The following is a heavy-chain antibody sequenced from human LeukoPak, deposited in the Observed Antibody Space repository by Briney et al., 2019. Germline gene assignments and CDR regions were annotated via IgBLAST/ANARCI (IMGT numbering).Heavy chain of an antibody. CDR3: AKDRWYSSSWYYFDY. J-gene: IGHJ4*02. CDR1: GFTFSSYG. D-gene: IGHD6-6*01. Sequence: GGSLRLSCAASGFTFSSYGMHWVRQAPGKGLEWVAFIRYDGSNKYYADSGKGRFTISRDNSKNTLYLQMNSLRAEDTAVYYCAKDRWYSSSWYYFDYWGQGTLVTVSS. CDR2: IRYDGSNK. V-gene: IGHV3-30*02.